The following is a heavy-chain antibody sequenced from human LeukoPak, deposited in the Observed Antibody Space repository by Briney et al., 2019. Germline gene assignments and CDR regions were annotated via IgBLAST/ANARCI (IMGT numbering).Heavy chain of an antibody. CDR2: IYPGDSDT. V-gene: IGHV5-51*01. CDR3: ARLIGWSGYYDAFDI. D-gene: IGHD3-3*01. Sequence: GESLKISCKGSGYSFTSYWIGWVRQMPGKGLEWMGIIYPGDSDTRYSPSFQGQVTISADKSISTAYLQWSSLKASDTAMYYCARLIGWSGYYDAFDIWGQGTMVTVSS. CDR1: GYSFTSYW. J-gene: IGHJ3*02.